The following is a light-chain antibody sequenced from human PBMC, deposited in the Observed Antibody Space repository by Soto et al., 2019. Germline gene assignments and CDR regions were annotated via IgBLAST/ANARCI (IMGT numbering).Light chain of an antibody. CDR3: CSYAGSSTFDVV. J-gene: IGLJ2*01. Sequence: QSALTQPASVSGSPGQSITISCTGTSSDVGSYNLVSWYQQHTGKAPKLMIYEGSKRPSGVSNRFSGSKSGNTASLTISGLQAEDEADYYCCSYAGSSTFDVVFGGGTKLTVL. V-gene: IGLV2-23*03. CDR1: SSDVGSYNL. CDR2: EGS.